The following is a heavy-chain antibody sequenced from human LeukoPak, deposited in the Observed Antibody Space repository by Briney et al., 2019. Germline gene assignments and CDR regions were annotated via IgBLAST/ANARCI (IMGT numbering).Heavy chain of an antibody. Sequence: ASVKVSCKASGYTFTSYYMHWVRKAPGQGLEWMGIINPSGGSTSYAQKFQGRVTMTRDTSTSTVYMELSSLGSEDTAVYYCARDGEEGVDFDYWGQGTLVTVSS. D-gene: IGHD7-27*01. CDR3: ARDGEEGVDFDY. CDR1: GYTFTSYY. CDR2: INPSGGST. J-gene: IGHJ4*02. V-gene: IGHV1-46*01.